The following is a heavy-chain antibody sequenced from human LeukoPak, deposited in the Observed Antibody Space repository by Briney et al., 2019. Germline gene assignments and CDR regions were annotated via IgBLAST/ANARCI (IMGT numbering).Heavy chain of an antibody. CDR3: AREGGGPRWLDP. CDR2: LNASGSS. J-gene: IGHJ5*02. V-gene: IGHV4-4*07. Sequence: SETLSRTSTVSGGSISSYYWSWIRQAAGKGLEWIGRLNASGSSNYNTSLRSRVTMSVDTSKNHFSLNLSSVTAADTAVYYCAREGGGPRWLDPWGQGTLVTVSS. CDR1: GGSISSYY. D-gene: IGHD6-25*01.